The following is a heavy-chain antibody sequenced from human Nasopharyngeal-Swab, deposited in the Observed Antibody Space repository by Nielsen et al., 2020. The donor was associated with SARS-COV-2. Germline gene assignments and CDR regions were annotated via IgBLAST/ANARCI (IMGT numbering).Heavy chain of an antibody. D-gene: IGHD1-1*01. J-gene: IGHJ4*02. CDR1: GGSVSSDIYS. V-gene: IGHV4-61*01. CDR2: VVYSGRT. CDR3: ARTTTTTPFDS. Sequence: GSLRLSCTVSGGSVSSDIYSWSWIRQPPGEGLEWIGYVVYSGRTNYNPSLKSRVTISVDTSKDQFSLKLNSVTAADTAMYFCARTTTTTPFDSWGQGTLVAVSS.